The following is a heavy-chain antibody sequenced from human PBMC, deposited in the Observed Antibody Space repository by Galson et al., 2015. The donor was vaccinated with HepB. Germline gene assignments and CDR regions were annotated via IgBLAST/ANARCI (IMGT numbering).Heavy chain of an antibody. Sequence: SVKVSCKASGYTFTSYAMHWVRQAPGQRLEWMGWINAGNGNTKYSQKFQGRVTITRDTSASTAYMELSSLRSEDTAVYYCARVAVLRFLEWSPTNYFDYWGQGTLVTVSS. CDR2: INAGNGNT. V-gene: IGHV1-3*01. D-gene: IGHD3-3*01. CDR1: GYTFTSYA. CDR3: ARVAVLRFLEWSPTNYFDY. J-gene: IGHJ4*02.